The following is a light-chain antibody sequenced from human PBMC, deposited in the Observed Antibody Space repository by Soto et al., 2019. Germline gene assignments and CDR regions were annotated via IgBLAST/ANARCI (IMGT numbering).Light chain of an antibody. CDR3: LQYDTLSQT. Sequence: IQMTQSPSSLYASIGGRVTISCRASQDIGNFLAWFQQKPGEAPKSLIYGATHLQSGVPSRFSGSGSGTDFTLTISSLQPEDFASYYCLQYDTLSQTFGQGTSLEI. CDR2: GAT. CDR1: QDIGNF. V-gene: IGKV1-16*01. J-gene: IGKJ2*01.